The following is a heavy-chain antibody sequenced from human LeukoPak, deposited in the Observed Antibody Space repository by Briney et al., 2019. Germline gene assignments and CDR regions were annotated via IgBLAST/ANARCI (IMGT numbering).Heavy chain of an antibody. CDR2: INHSGST. D-gene: IGHD5-12*01. CDR3: AIQRGGGYDFDY. J-gene: IGHJ4*02. CDR1: GGSFSGYY. V-gene: IGHV4-34*01. Sequence: SSETLSLTCAVYGGSFSGYYWSWIRQPPGKGLEWIGEINHSGSTNYNPSLKSRVTISVDTSKNQFSLKLSSVTAADTAVYYCAIQRGGGYDFDYWGQGTLVTVSS.